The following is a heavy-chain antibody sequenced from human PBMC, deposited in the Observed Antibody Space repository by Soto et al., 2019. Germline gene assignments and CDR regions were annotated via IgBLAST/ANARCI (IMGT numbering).Heavy chain of an antibody. D-gene: IGHD3-16*01. CDR3: AGLRWGEGFDP. Sequence: SETLSLPCTVSGGSVTSGSYYWNWIRPPPGKGLEWIGYIFYSGSSNYNPSLKRRVTISLDTSKNQFSMRLSSVTAADTAVYDCAGLRWGEGFDPWGQGTRVTVSS. J-gene: IGHJ5*02. CDR1: GGSVTSGSYY. V-gene: IGHV4-61*01. CDR2: IFYSGSS.